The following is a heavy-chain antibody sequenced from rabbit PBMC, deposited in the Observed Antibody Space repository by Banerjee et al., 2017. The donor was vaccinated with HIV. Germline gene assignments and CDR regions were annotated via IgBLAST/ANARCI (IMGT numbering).Heavy chain of an antibody. Sequence: QEQLVESGGGLVQPGASLTLTCKASGFDFSSYKVSWVRQAPGKGPEWIGNINIGSTEYYYASWAKGRFTISKTSSTTVTLQMTSLTAADTATYFCARNYIDTGGLWGQGTLVTVS. J-gene: IGHJ4*01. D-gene: IGHD1-1*01. CDR1: GFDFSSYKV. CDR2: INIGSTEY. V-gene: IGHV1S45*01. CDR3: ARNYIDTGGL.